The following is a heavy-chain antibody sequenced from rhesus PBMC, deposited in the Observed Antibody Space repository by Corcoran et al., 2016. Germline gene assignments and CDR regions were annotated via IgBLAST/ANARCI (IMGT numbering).Heavy chain of an antibody. CDR1: GFTFSTYG. Sequence: EVQLVESGGGLVQPGGSLRLSCAAAGFTFSTYGMSWGRQAPGKWLGWVSYISNGGRSTSYADSVKGRFTISRDNSKNTLALQMRSLRPEDTAVYYCAKAQAFDYWGQGVLVTVSS. V-gene: IGHV3S5*01. CDR3: AKAQAFDY. CDR2: ISNGGRST. J-gene: IGHJ4*01.